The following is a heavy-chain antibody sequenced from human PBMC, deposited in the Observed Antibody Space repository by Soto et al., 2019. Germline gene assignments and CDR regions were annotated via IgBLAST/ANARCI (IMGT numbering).Heavy chain of an antibody. J-gene: IGHJ4*02. Sequence: GGSLRLSCAASGHTFSSYGMHWVRQAPGKGLEWVAAISYDGRNKNYADSVEGRFTISRDNSKNTLYLQMNSLRAEDTAVYYCAKDTYYHDSSGYYTFDYWGQGTLVTVPQ. CDR2: ISYDGRNK. D-gene: IGHD3-22*01. CDR3: AKDTYYHDSSGYYTFDY. CDR1: GHTFSSYG. V-gene: IGHV3-30*18.